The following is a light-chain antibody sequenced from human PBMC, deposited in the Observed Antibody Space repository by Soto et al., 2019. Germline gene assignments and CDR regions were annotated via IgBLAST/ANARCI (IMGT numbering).Light chain of an antibody. V-gene: IGLV2-14*01. CDR2: EVS. J-gene: IGLJ3*02. CDR1: SSDVGGYNY. CDR3: SSYTSSSTRV. Sequence: SALTQPASVSGSPGQSITISCTGTSSDVGGYNYVSWYQQHPGKAPKLMIYEVSNRPSGVSNRFSGSKSCNTASLTISGLQAEDEADYYCSSYTSSSTRVFGGGTKLTVL.